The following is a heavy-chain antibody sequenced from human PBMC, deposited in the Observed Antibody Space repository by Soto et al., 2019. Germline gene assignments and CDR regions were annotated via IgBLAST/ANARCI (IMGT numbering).Heavy chain of an antibody. D-gene: IGHD3-10*01. Sequence: EVQLVESGGGLVQPGGSLRLSCAASGFTVSNNYMTWVRQTPGKGLEWVSVIYSGESTYYADSVKGRFTISRDISKNTLYLQMFSLKAEDTAVYSCATESPYGSGRGDYWGQGTLVTVSS. V-gene: IGHV3-66*01. CDR3: ATESPYGSGRGDY. CDR2: IYSGEST. J-gene: IGHJ4*02. CDR1: GFTVSNNY.